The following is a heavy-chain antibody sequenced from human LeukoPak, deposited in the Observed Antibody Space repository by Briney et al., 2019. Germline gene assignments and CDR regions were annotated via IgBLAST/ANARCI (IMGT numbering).Heavy chain of an antibody. Sequence: AASVKVSCKASGYTFTSYAMNWVRQATGQGLEWMGWINTNTGNPTYAQGFTGRFVSSLDTSVSTAYLQISSLKAEDTAVYYCARDASQILLWFGEYDYWGQGTLVTVSS. V-gene: IGHV7-4-1*02. CDR2: INTNTGNP. CDR1: GYTFTSYA. J-gene: IGHJ4*02. CDR3: ARDASQILLWFGEYDY. D-gene: IGHD3-10*01.